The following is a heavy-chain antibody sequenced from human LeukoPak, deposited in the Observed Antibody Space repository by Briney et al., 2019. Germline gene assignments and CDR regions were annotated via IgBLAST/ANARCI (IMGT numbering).Heavy chain of an antibody. V-gene: IGHV3-23*01. D-gene: IGHD6-19*01. CDR1: RFTFSNFA. J-gene: IGHJ4*01. CDR3: AKGIYSSGWSYFDY. Sequence: GVSLRLSCAASRFTFSNFAMSWVRQAPGEGLERVSTLSGSGITTYYADSVKRRFTISRDNSENTLSLQMNSVRAEHRAVYYCAKGIYSSGWSYFDYWGHGTLVSVCS. CDR2: LSGSGITT.